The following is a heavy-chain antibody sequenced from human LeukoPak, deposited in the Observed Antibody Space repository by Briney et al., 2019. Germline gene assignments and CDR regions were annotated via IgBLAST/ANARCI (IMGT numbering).Heavy chain of an antibody. J-gene: IGHJ4*02. CDR1: GYTFTSFD. D-gene: IGHD7-27*01. CDR3: ARGPPNWGMVGY. Sequence: ASVKVSCKASGYTFTSFDFNWVRQATGQGLEWMGWMKSNNGHTGYAQKFQGRVTMTRDTSISTAYMELSSLTFEDTTVYYCARGPPNWGMVGYWGQGTLVTVSS. V-gene: IGHV1-8*01. CDR2: MKSNNGHT.